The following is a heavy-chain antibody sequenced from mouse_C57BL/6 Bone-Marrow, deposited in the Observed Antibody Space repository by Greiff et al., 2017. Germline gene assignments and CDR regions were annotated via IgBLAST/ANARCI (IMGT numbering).Heavy chain of an antibody. CDR2: IYPSDSET. J-gene: IGHJ4*01. Sequence: QVQLQQPGAELVRPGSSVKLSCKASGYTFTSYWMDWVKQRPGQGLEWIGNIYPSDSETHYNQKFKDKATLTVDKSSSTAYMQLSSLTSEDSAVYYCARFYDYDEGYAMDYWGQGTSVTVSS. CDR1: GYTFTSYW. D-gene: IGHD2-4*01. V-gene: IGHV1-61*01. CDR3: ARFYDYDEGYAMDY.